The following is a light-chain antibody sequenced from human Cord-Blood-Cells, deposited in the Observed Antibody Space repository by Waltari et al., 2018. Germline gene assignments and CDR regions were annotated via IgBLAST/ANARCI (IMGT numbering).Light chain of an antibody. CDR1: QSVSSY. CDR2: DAS. J-gene: IGKJ4*01. Sequence: EIVLTQSPATLSLSPGERATLSCRASQSVSSYLAWYQQKPGQAPRLLIYDASNRATGIPAXFSGSGSGTDFTLTISSLEPEDFAVYYCQQRSNWPLTFGGGTKVEIK. CDR3: QQRSNWPLT. V-gene: IGKV3-11*01.